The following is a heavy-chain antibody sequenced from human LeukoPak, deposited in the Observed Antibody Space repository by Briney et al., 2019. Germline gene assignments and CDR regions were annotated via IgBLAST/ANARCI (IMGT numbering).Heavy chain of an antibody. D-gene: IGHD3-10*01. CDR1: GGTFSSYA. CDR3: ARDLDRTYYYGSGSYYTRYGMDV. Sequence: ASVKVSCKASGGTFSSYAISWVRQAPGQGLEWMGGIIPIFGTANYAQKFQGRVTITADESTSTAYMELSSLRSEDTAVYYCARDLDRTYYYGSGSYYTRYGMDVWGQGTTVTVSS. CDR2: IIPIFGTA. J-gene: IGHJ6*02. V-gene: IGHV1-69*13.